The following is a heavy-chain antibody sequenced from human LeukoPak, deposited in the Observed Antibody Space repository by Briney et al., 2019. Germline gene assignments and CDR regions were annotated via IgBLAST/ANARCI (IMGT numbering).Heavy chain of an antibody. Sequence: SETLSLTCTVSGGSVSSGSYYWSWIRQPPGKGLEWIGYIYYSGSAKYNPSLKSRVTISVDTSKNQFSLKLTSVTAADAAVYYCARGFGDWGLSWFDPWGQGTLVTVSS. D-gene: IGHD3-10*01. J-gene: IGHJ5*02. V-gene: IGHV4-61*01. CDR1: GGSVSSGSYY. CDR3: ARGFGDWGLSWFDP. CDR2: IYYSGSA.